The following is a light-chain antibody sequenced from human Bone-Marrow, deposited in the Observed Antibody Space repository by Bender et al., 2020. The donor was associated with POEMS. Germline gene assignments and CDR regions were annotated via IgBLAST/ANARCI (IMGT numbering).Light chain of an antibody. V-gene: IGLV2-23*01. CDR1: SSDVGSYYL. J-gene: IGLJ3*02. Sequence: QSALTQPASVSGSPGQSITISCTGTSSDVGSYYLVSWYLQHPGEAPKLMIYDTTKRPSGVSNRFSGSKSGNTASLTISGLQAEDEADYYCCSHAGDNTRWVFGGGTKVTVL. CDR3: CSHAGDNTRWV. CDR2: DTT.